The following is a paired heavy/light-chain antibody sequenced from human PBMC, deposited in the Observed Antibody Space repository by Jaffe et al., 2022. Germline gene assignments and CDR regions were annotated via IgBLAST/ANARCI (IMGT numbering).Heavy chain of an antibody. CDR2: IYHSGST. CDR3: ARNWRGAQEFRYSGSSGRDY. J-gene: IGHJ4*02. D-gene: IGHD1-26*01. CDR1: GGSISSSNW. V-gene: IGHV4-4*02. Sequence: QVQLQESGPGLVKPSGTLSLTCAVSGGSISSSNWWSWIRQPPGKGLEWIGEIYHSGSTNYNPSLKSRVTISVDKSKNQFSLKLSSVTAADTAVYYCARNWRGAQEFRYSGSSGRDYWGQGTLVTVSS.
Light chain of an antibody. V-gene: IGKV1-33*01. J-gene: IGKJ2*01. Sequence: DIQMTQSPSSLSASVGDRVTITCQASQDISNYLNWYQQKPGKAPKLLIYDASNLETGVPSRFSGSGSGTDFTFTISSLQPEDIATYYCQQYDNLPHTFGQGTKLEIK. CDR1: QDISNY. CDR2: DAS. CDR3: QQYDNLPHT.